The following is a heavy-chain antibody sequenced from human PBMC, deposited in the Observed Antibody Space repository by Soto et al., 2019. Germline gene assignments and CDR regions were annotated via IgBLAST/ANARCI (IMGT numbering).Heavy chain of an antibody. CDR3: ARGFVDYGDYNWFDP. J-gene: IGHJ5*02. Sequence: ASVKVSCKASGYTFTSYYMHWVRQAPGQGLEWMGIINPSGGSTSYAQKFQGRVTMTRDTSTSTVYMELGSLRSEDTAVYYCARGFVDYGDYNWFDPWGQGTLVTVSS. D-gene: IGHD4-17*01. V-gene: IGHV1-46*03. CDR2: INPSGGST. CDR1: GYTFTSYY.